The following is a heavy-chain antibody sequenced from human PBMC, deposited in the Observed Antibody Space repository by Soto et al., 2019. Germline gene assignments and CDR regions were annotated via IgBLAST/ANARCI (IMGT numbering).Heavy chain of an antibody. CDR3: APRQWDSSSPFDP. D-gene: IGHD6-6*01. CDR2: IYWDDDT. J-gene: IGHJ5*02. V-gene: IGHV2-5*02. Sequence: QITLKESGPTLVKPTQTLTLTCTFSGFSLSTSGVGVGWIRQPPGKALEWLALIYWDDDTRDSPSLKSRLTSTKDTSKHQVVLTITNMDPVDTATYYCAPRQWDSSSPFDPWSRGTMVTVSS. CDR1: GFSLSTSGVG.